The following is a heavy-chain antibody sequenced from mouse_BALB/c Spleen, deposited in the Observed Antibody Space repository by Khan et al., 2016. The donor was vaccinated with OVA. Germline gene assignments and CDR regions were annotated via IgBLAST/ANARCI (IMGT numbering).Heavy chain of an antibody. CDR2: INPYNAAT. J-gene: IGHJ3*01. Sequence: VQLQQSGPELVEPGASVKMSCKASGYTFTNYVIHWVKQKPGQGLEWIGYINPYNAATRYNEKFKGKATLTSDISSTTAYMELSSLTSEDSAVYYCARGASTWDFSFPYWGQGTLVTVSA. CDR1: GYTFTNYV. V-gene: IGHV1S136*01. CDR3: ARGASTWDFSFPY. D-gene: IGHD4-1*01.